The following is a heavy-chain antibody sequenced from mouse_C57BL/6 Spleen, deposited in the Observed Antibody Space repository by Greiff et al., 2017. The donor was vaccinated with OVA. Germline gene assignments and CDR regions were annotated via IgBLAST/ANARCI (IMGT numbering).Heavy chain of an antibody. D-gene: IGHD1-1*01. Sequence: EVKLQESGTVLARPGASVKMSCKTSGYTFTSYWMHWVKQRPGQGLEWIGAIYPGNSDTSYNQKFKGKAKLTAVTSASTAYMELSSLTNEDSAVYYCTREGVVAKNYYAMDYWGQGTSVTVSS. J-gene: IGHJ4*01. V-gene: IGHV1-5*01. CDR3: TREGVVAKNYYAMDY. CDR2: IYPGNSDT. CDR1: GYTFTSYW.